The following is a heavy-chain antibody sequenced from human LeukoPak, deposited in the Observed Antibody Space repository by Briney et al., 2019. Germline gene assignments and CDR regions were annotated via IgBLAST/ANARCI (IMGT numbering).Heavy chain of an antibody. CDR3: ARVADSSGYFDY. J-gene: IGHJ4*02. CDR1: GYTFTGYY. CDR2: INPNSGGT. V-gene: IGHV1-2*06. Sequence: ASVKVSCKASGYTFTGYYMHWVRQAPGQGLNRMGRINPNSGGTNYAQKFQGRVTMTRDTSISTAYMELSRLRSDDTAVYYCARVADSSGYFDYWGQGALVTVSS. D-gene: IGHD3-22*01.